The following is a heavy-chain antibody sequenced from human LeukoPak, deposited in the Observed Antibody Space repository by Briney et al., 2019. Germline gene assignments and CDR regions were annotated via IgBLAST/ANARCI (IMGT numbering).Heavy chain of an antibody. V-gene: IGHV1-46*01. CDR3: AREGQDSSGYRDYYYGTDV. Sequence: ASVKVSCKASGYTFTSYYMHWVRQAPGQGLEWMGIINPSGGSTSYAQKFQGRVTMTRDTSTSTVYMELSSLRSEDTAVYYCAREGQDSSGYRDYYYGTDVWGQGTTVTVSS. CDR2: INPSGGST. J-gene: IGHJ6*02. CDR1: GYTFTSYY. D-gene: IGHD3-22*01.